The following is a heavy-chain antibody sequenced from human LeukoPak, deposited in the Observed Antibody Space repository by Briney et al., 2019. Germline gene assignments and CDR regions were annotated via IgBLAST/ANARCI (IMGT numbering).Heavy chain of an antibody. V-gene: IGHV4-34*01. Sequence: PSETLSLTCAVYGGSFSGYYWSWIRQPPGKGLEWIGEINHSGSTNYNPSLKSRVTISVDTSKNQFSLKLSSVTAADTAVYYCASFHYYDSRTDGPIDYWGQGTLVTVSS. CDR1: GGSFSGYY. D-gene: IGHD3-22*01. CDR2: INHSGST. J-gene: IGHJ4*02. CDR3: ASFHYYDSRTDGPIDY.